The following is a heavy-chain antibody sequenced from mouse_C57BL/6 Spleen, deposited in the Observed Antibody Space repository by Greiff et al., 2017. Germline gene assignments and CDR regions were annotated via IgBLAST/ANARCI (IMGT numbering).Heavy chain of an antibody. D-gene: IGHD2-4*01. CDR1: GYTFTSYW. J-gene: IGHJ2*01. Sequence: QVQLQQPGAELVMPGASVKLSCKASGYTFTSYWMHWVKQRPGQGLEWIGEIDPSDSYTNYNQKFKGKSTLTVDKSSSTAYMQLSSLTAEDSAVYYCARSDYDYWGQGTTLTVSS. V-gene: IGHV1-69*01. CDR3: ARSDYDY. CDR2: IDPSDSYT.